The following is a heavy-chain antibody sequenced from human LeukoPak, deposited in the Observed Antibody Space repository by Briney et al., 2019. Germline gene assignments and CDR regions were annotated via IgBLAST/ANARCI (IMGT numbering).Heavy chain of an antibody. CDR1: GFTFSSYG. J-gene: IGHJ6*02. V-gene: IGHV3-33*01. Sequence: GGSLRLSCAASGFTFSSYGMHWVRQAPGQGLEWVAVIWYDGSNKYYADSVKGRFTISRDNSKNTLYLQMNSLRAEDTAVYYCARDRSQYDYVWGSYNYYYYGMDVWGQGTTVTVS. CDR3: ARDRSQYDYVWGSYNYYYYGMDV. D-gene: IGHD3-16*01. CDR2: IWYDGSNK.